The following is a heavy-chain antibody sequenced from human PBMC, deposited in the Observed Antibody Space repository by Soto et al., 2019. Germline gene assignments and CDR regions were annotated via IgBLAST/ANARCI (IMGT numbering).Heavy chain of an antibody. D-gene: IGHD2-15*01. Sequence: ASVKVSCKASGYTFTSYYMHWVRQAPGQGLEWMGIINPSVGSTSYAQKFQGRVTMTRDTSTSTVYMELSSLRSEDTAVYYCASDRGPYSHPYYYYGMEVWGQGTTVNVSS. CDR3: ASDRGPYSHPYYYYGMEV. J-gene: IGHJ6*02. CDR2: INPSVGST. CDR1: GYTFTSYY. V-gene: IGHV1-46*01.